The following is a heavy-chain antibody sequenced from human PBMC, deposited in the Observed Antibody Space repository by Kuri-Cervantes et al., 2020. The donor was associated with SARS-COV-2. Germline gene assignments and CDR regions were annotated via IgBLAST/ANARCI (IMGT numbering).Heavy chain of an antibody. CDR3: AKDLGYCSSTSCFFGY. D-gene: IGHD2-2*01. Sequence: GESLKISCAASGFTFSSYWMHWVRQAPGKGLVWVSRINSDGSSTSYADSVKDRFTISRDNSKNTLYLQMNSLRAEDTAVYYCAKDLGYCSSTSCFFGYWGQGTLVTVSS. CDR2: INSDGSST. CDR1: GFTFSSYW. V-gene: IGHV3-74*01. J-gene: IGHJ4*02.